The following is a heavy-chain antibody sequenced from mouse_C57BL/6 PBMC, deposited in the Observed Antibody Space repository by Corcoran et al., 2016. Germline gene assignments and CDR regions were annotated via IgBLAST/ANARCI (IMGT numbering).Heavy chain of an antibody. J-gene: IGHJ4*01. V-gene: IGHV9-3*01. D-gene: IGHD2-5*01. CDR2: INTYSGVP. Sequence: QIQLVQSGPELKKPGETVKISCKASGYTFTTYGMSWVKQAPGKGLKWMGWINTYSGVPTYADDFKGRFAFSLETSASTAYLQINNLKNEDTDTYFCASYYSNYLYAMDYWGQGTSVTVSS. CDR3: ASYYSNYLYAMDY. CDR1: GYTFTTYG.